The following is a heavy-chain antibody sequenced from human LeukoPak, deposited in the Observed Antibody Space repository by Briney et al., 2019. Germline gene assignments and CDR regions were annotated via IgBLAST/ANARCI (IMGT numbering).Heavy chain of an antibody. CDR1: GFTFTTYG. D-gene: IGHD2-2*01. J-gene: IGHJ4*02. Sequence: GGSLRLSRAASGFTFTTYGMHWVRQAPGKXLEWVAVISNDGTTQNHVESVKGRFTISRDNSRNTVYLQMNSLRTEDTALYYCAKDALLYSTSPFDYWGQGTLVTVSS. CDR2: ISNDGTTQ. CDR3: AKDALLYSTSPFDY. V-gene: IGHV3-30*18.